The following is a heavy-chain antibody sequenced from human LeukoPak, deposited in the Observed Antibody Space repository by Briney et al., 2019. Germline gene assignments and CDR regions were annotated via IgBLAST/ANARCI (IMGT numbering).Heavy chain of an antibody. J-gene: IGHJ4*02. CDR2: IIPIFGTA. Sequence: ASVKVSCKASGGTFSSYAISWVRQAPGQGLEWMGGIIPIFGTANYAQKFQGRVTITTDESTSTAYMELSSLRSEDTAVYYCAGLWSSSRYFDYWGQGTLVTVSS. V-gene: IGHV1-69*05. D-gene: IGHD6-6*01. CDR1: GGTFSSYA. CDR3: AGLWSSSRYFDY.